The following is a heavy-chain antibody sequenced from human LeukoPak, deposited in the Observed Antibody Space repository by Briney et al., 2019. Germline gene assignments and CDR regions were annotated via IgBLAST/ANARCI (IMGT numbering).Heavy chain of an antibody. CDR3: ARLHFDWYHGDY. J-gene: IGHJ4*02. D-gene: IGHD3-9*01. V-gene: IGHV1-18*01. CDR1: GYTFTSYG. Sequence: GASVKVSCKASGYTFTSYGISWVRQAPGQGLEWMGWISAYNGNTNYAQKLQGRVTMTTDTSTSTAYMELSRLRSDDTAVYYCARLHFDWYHGDYWGQGTLVTVSS. CDR2: ISAYNGNT.